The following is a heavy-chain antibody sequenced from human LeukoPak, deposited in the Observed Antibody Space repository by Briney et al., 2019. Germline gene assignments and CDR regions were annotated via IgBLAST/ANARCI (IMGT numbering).Heavy chain of an antibody. V-gene: IGHV5-51*01. CDR1: GYSFTNYW. D-gene: IGHD6-13*01. CDR2: IYPGDSDT. Sequence: PGESLKISCKGSGYSFTNYWIGWVRQMPGKGLEWMGVIYPGDSDTRYSPSFQGQVTISADKSTSTAYLQWSSLKASDTAMYYCARRLGSSSWSFDYWGQGTLVTVSS. CDR3: ARRLGSSSWSFDY. J-gene: IGHJ4*02.